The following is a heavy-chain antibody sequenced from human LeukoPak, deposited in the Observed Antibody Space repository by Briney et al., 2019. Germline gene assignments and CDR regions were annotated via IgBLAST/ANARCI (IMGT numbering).Heavy chain of an antibody. Sequence: GGSLRLSCAASGFTFSSYAMSWVRQAPGKGLEWVSAIIGSGGSTYYADSVKSRFTISRDNSKNTLYLQMNSLRAEDTAVYYCAKGNPYCGGDCPFNYWGQGTLVTVSS. CDR2: IIGSGGST. CDR3: AKGNPYCGGDCPFNY. J-gene: IGHJ4*02. D-gene: IGHD2-21*02. V-gene: IGHV3-23*01. CDR1: GFTFSSYA.